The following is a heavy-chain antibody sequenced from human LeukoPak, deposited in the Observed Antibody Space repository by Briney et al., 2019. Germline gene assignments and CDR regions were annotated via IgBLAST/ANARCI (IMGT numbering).Heavy chain of an antibody. CDR2: IGIDISTI. CDR1: GFTFSSYS. CDR3: ARVRSVGGNPHAFNI. Sequence: GGSLRLSCAASGFTFSSYSMNWVRQAPGKGLEWISYIGIDISTIYYADSVKGRFTISRDNAKNSLYLQMNSLRAEDTAVYYCARVRSVGGNPHAFNIWGQGTMVTVSS. V-gene: IGHV3-48*04. J-gene: IGHJ3*02. D-gene: IGHD4-23*01.